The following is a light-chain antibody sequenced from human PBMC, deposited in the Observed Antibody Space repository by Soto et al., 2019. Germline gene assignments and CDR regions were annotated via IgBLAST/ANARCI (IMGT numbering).Light chain of an antibody. Sequence: IVLTQSPATLSLSPGERATLSCRASQSVSSYLAWYQQKPGQAPRLLIYDASNRATGIPARFSGTGSGTEFTLTISSLQSEDFALYYCQQYNDWPLTFGQGTMVDIK. CDR3: QQYNDWPLT. V-gene: IGKV3-11*01. CDR1: QSVSSY. CDR2: DAS. J-gene: IGKJ1*01.